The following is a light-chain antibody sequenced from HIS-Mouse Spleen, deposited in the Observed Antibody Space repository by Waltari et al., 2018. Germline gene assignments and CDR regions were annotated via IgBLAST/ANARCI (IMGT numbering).Light chain of an antibody. CDR1: ALPKKY. V-gene: IGLV3-10*01. Sequence: SYELTQPPSVSVSPGQTARITCSGDALPKKYAYWYQQKSGQAPVLVIYEDSKRPAWIPERVSGSRAGTMATLTISGAQVEDEADYYCYSTDSSGNHRVFGGGTKLTVL. CDR2: EDS. J-gene: IGLJ2*01. CDR3: YSTDSSGNHRV.